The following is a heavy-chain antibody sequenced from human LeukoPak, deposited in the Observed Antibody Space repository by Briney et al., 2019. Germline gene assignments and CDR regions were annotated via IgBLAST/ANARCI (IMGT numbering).Heavy chain of an antibody. CDR3: ARGPLVPAASFMDV. CDR2: ISGSNNYI. V-gene: IGHV3-21*01. Sequence: GGSLRLSCAASGFTFSSFTMNWVRQAPGKGLEWVSSISGSNNYIYYADSVKGRFTNSRDNAKNSLFLQMNSLRAEDTAVYYCARGPLVPAASFMDVWGKGTTVTVSS. D-gene: IGHD2-2*01. J-gene: IGHJ6*03. CDR1: GFTFSSFT.